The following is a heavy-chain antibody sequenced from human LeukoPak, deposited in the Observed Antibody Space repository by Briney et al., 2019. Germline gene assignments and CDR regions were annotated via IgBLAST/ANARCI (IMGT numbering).Heavy chain of an antibody. J-gene: IGHJ5*02. CDR1: GFTFSSYS. D-gene: IGHD2-2*01. CDR2: ISGGGGST. V-gene: IGHV3-23*01. CDR3: AKSLRHQADGLVVSATVAVRGFPWFDP. Sequence: GGSLRLSCAASGFTFSSYSMTWVRQAPGKGLEWVSAISGGGGSTYYADSVKGRFTISRDNSKNTLYLQINSLRAEDTAVYYCAKSLRHQADGLVVSATVAVRGFPWFDPWGQGTLVTVSS.